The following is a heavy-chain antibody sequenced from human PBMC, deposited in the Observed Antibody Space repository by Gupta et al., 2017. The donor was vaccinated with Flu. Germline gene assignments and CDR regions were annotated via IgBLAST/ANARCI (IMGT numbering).Heavy chain of an antibody. CDR1: GLTVSSAW. J-gene: IGHJ4*02. CDR2: IRSYLDGGTT. CDR3: ATDNTGYESAPFFDT. D-gene: IGHD5-12*01. V-gene: IGHV3-15*01. Sequence: EGPLVESGGGLVKPGGHLRLSCAASGLTVSSAWMTWVRQAPGKGLEWVGRIRSYLDGGTTDYASPVKGRLTISRDESKLYLPMNRLTTENTAVYYCATDNTGYESAPFFDTWRQGTLVTVSS.